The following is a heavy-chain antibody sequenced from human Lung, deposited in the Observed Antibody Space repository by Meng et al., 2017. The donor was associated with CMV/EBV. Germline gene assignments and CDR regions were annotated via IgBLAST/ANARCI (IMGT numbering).Heavy chain of an antibody. CDR3: ARDWELVTHGGDY. D-gene: IGHD3-10*01. J-gene: IGHJ4*02. V-gene: IGHV1-18*01. CDR2: ISAYNGNT. Sequence: SVXVSXXASGYTFTGYGISWVRQAPGQGLEWMGWISAYNGNTNYAQKLQGRVIMTTDTFTSTAYMELRSLRSDDTAVYYCARDWELVTHGGDYWGQGTGVTVAS. CDR1: GYTFTGYG.